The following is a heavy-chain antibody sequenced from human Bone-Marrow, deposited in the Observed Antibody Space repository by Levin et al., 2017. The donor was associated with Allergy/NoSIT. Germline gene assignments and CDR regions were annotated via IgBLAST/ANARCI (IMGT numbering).Heavy chain of an antibody. CDR2: ISYDGADT. J-gene: IGHJ5*02. CDR3: TRGAGDHSGDWFDP. Sequence: GGSLRLSCAASGFTFSTHTMHWVRQAPGKGLEWVAVISYDGADTYYADSVKGRFTISRDNSRNILYLQMNSLTSDDTSVYFCTRGAGDHSGDWFDPWGQGTLVTVSS. D-gene: IGHD3-10*01. CDR1: GFTFSTHT. V-gene: IGHV3-30*01.